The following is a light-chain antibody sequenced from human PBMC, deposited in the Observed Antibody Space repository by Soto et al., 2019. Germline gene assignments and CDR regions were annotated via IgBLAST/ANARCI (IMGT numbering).Light chain of an antibody. CDR3: QQYGDWPLT. Sequence: EIVVTQSPATLSVSPGERATLSCRASQSVGNNFAWYQQKPGQAPRLLIFATSTRATGVPARFSGSGSGPEFTLTISSLQSEDFAVYYCQQYGDWPLTFGGGDKVEIE. J-gene: IGKJ4*01. CDR1: QSVGNN. CDR2: ATS. V-gene: IGKV3-15*01.